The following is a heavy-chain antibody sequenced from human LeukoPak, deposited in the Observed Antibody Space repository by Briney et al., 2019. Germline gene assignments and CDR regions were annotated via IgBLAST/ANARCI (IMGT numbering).Heavy chain of an antibody. CDR1: GASISNYY. Sequence: SETLSLTCTVSGASISNYYWSWTRQPPGKGLEWIGYIHNTGRTNYNPSLKSRVNISADTSKNQFSLRLSSVTAADTAIYYCARSAATGGPNWFDPWGPGTLVTVSS. V-gene: IGHV4-59*01. D-gene: IGHD2-15*01. J-gene: IGHJ5*02. CDR2: IHNTGRT. CDR3: ARSAATGGPNWFDP.